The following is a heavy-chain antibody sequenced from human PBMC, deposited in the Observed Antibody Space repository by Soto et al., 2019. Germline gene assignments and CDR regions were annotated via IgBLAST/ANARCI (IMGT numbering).Heavy chain of an antibody. Sequence: DVQLLESGGDLVQPGGSLRLSCAASGFTFSSHAMSWVRQAPGKGLEWVSGISGSGVSKDYADSVKGRFTISRDNSKNTQYLQMNSLRADDTALYYCAKDLWNQYYFDSWGQGTLVTVSS. D-gene: IGHD1-1*01. CDR1: GFTFSSHA. J-gene: IGHJ4*02. CDR3: AKDLWNQYYFDS. V-gene: IGHV3-23*01. CDR2: ISGSGVSK.